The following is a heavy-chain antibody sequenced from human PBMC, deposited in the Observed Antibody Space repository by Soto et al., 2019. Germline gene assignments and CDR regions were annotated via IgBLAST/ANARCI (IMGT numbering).Heavy chain of an antibody. J-gene: IGHJ4*02. CDR1: GFTFSDYY. V-gene: IGHV3-11*01. CDR2: ISSSGSTI. CDR3: ARDYYDFWSGYYTSLEPLHYFDY. D-gene: IGHD3-3*01. Sequence: LTCAASGFTFSDYYMSWIRQAPGKGLEWVSYISSSGSTIYYADSVKGRFTISRDNAKNSLYLQMNSLRAEDTAVYYCARDYYDFWSGYYTSLEPLHYFDYWGQGTLVTVSS.